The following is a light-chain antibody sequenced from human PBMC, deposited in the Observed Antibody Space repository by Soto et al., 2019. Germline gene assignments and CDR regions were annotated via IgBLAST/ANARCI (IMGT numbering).Light chain of an antibody. Sequence: DIQMTQSPSSLSASVGDRVTITCRAGQGISSYLAWYQQKPGKAPELLIYAAYTLQSGVQPRFSGSGSGTDFTLAIRSLQPEDSATYYCIQDINYPWTFGQGTKVDIK. CDR3: IQDINYPWT. CDR2: AAY. V-gene: IGKV1-9*01. CDR1: QGISSY. J-gene: IGKJ1*01.